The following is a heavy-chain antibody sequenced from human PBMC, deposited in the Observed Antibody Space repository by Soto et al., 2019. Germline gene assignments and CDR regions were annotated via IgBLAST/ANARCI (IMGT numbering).Heavy chain of an antibody. D-gene: IGHD3-10*01. CDR2: IIPIFGTA. CDR1: GGTFSSYA. CDR3: ARITYGSGSNPYYYYGMDV. V-gene: IGHV1-69*13. Sequence: ASVKVSCKASGGTFSSYAISWVRQAPGQGLEWMGGIIPIFGTANYAQKFQGRVTITADESTSTAYMELSSLRSEDTAVYYCARITYGSGSNPYYYYGMDVWGKGTTVTVSS. J-gene: IGHJ6*04.